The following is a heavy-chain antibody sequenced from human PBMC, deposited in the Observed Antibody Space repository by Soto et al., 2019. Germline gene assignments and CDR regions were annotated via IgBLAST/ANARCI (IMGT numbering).Heavy chain of an antibody. V-gene: IGHV3-48*03. CDR3: RAYTYGQGFDY. J-gene: IGHJ4*02. Sequence: GGSLRLSCVASGFAFHTYELSWVRQAPGKGLDWVAFISTSGDVIYYADSVKGRFTISRDNAKSSVFLQMNSLRAEDTAVYYCRAYTYGQGFDYWGQGTLVTVSS. D-gene: IGHD5-18*01. CDR2: ISTSGDVI. CDR1: GFAFHTYE.